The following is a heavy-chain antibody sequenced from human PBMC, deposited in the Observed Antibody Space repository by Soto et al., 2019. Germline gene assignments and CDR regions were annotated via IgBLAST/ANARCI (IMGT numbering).Heavy chain of an antibody. D-gene: IGHD1-20*01. Sequence: EVPLLESGGGLVQPGRSLSLSCAASGFTLGEYAMHWVRQAPGKGLEWVSGISWNSGSIGYAYSGKGRFTISRDNAKKCIYLQMNSLRAEDTALYYCSKAPTYDWNTVSGLDVWVQGTTVTVSS. CDR3: SKAPTYDWNTVSGLDV. CDR1: GFTLGEYA. V-gene: IGHV3-9*01. J-gene: IGHJ6*02. CDR2: ISWNSGSI.